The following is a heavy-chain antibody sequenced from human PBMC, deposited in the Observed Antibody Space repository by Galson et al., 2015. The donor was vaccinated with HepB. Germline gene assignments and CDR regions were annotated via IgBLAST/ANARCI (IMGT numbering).Heavy chain of an antibody. J-gene: IGHJ3*02. V-gene: IGHV4-61*02. CDR3: ARGGSI. Sequence: TLSLTCTVSGGSISSGSYYWSWIRQPAGKGLEWIGRIYTSGSTNYNPSLKSRVTMSVDTSKNQFSLKLSSVTAADTAVYYCARGGSIWGQGTMVTVSS. CDR1: GGSISSGSYY. CDR2: IYTSGST.